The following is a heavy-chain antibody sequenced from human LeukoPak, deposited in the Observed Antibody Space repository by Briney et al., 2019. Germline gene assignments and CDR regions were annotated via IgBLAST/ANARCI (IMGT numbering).Heavy chain of an antibody. Sequence: SETLSLTCTVSGGSISSSYYYWVWIRQPPGKGLEWIGSIYYSGSTYYNPSLKSRVTISVDTSKNHFSLKLSSVAAADTAVYYCARVVRYNTSSEGYYYMDVWGKGTTVTVSS. V-gene: IGHV4-39*07. CDR1: GGSISSSYYY. D-gene: IGHD6-6*01. J-gene: IGHJ6*03. CDR2: IYYSGST. CDR3: ARVVRYNTSSEGYYYMDV.